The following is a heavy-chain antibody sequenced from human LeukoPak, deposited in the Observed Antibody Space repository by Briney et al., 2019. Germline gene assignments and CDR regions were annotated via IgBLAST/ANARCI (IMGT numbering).Heavy chain of an antibody. CDR2: ISWNSGSI. D-gene: IGHD1-26*01. J-gene: IGHJ4*02. V-gene: IGHV3-9*01. Sequence: AGGSLRLSCTTSGFTFHNYEMNWVRQAPGKGLEWVSGISWNSGSIGYADSVKGRFTISRDNAKNSLYLQMNSLRAEDTALYYCAKDTVAIGATSALDYWGQGTLVTVSS. CDR3: AKDTVAIGATSALDY. CDR1: GFTFHNYE.